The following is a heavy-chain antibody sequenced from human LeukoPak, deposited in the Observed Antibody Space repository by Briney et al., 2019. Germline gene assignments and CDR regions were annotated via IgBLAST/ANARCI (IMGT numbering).Heavy chain of an antibody. CDR2: INHSGST. J-gene: IGHJ5*02. CDR3: ARRYGSGSYYSP. V-gene: IGHV4-34*01. CDR1: GGSFSGYY. D-gene: IGHD3-10*01. Sequence: SETLSLTCAVYGGSFSGYYWSWIRQPPGKGLEWIGEINHSGSTNYNPSLKSRVTISVDTSKNQFSLKLSSVTAADTAVYYCARRYGSGSYYSPWGQGTPVTVSS.